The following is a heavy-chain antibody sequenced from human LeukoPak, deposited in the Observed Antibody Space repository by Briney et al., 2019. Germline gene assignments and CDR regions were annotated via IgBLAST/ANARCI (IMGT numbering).Heavy chain of an antibody. D-gene: IGHD1-26*01. CDR2: ITRPGSST. CDR3: AKDVGGRLGP. CDR1: GFTFSSFA. J-gene: IGHJ5*02. V-gene: IGHV3-23*01. Sequence: GGSLRLSCAASGFTFSSFAMSWVRQAPGKGLEWVSTITRPGSSTYYSDSVKGRFTISRDSARNTLFLQMNGLRLDDSAIYYCAKDVGGRLGPWGQGALVTVSS.